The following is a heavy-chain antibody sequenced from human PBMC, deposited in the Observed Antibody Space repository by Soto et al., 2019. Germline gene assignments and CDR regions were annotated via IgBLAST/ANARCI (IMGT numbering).Heavy chain of an antibody. D-gene: IGHD3-3*01. CDR3: ARDPRITIFGVVITWSDS. V-gene: IGHV1-8*01. J-gene: IGHJ5*01. CDR1: GYSFTSND. CDR2: MNPHSGIT. Sequence: ASVKVSCKASGYSFTSNDITWVRQATGQGLEWMGWMNPHSGITEYALKFQGRVSMTRDNSISTAYMELRDLRSEDTAVYYCARDPRITIFGVVITWSDSWGQGTLVTVS.